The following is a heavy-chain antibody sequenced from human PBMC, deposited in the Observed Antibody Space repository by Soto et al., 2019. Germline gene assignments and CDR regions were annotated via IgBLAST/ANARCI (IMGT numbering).Heavy chain of an antibody. CDR1: GYSFTSYF. Sequence: RXESLTISWRGSGYSFTSYFISWFRQSPGKGLEWMWRIDPSDSYTNYSPSFQGHVTISADKYISTAYLKWSSLKASDNAMYYCATPRTVYSSSWQSGMDVWGPGNTVTVSS. D-gene: IGHD6-13*01. CDR3: ATPRTVYSSSWQSGMDV. J-gene: IGHJ6*02. CDR2: IDPSDSYT. V-gene: IGHV5-10-1*01.